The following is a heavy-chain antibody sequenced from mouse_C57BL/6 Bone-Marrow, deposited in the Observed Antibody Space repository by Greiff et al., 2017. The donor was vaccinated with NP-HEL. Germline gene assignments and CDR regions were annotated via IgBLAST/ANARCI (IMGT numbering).Heavy chain of an antibody. V-gene: IGHV5-16*01. Sequence: EVQLQESEGGLVQPGSSMKLSCTASGFTFSDYYMAWVRQVPEKGLEWVANINYDGSSTYYLDSLKSRFIISRDNAKNILYLQMSSLKSEDTATYYCARGYYGSSSFYFDYWGQGTTLTVSS. CDR1: GFTFSDYY. D-gene: IGHD1-1*01. J-gene: IGHJ2*01. CDR3: ARGYYGSSSFYFDY. CDR2: INYDGSST.